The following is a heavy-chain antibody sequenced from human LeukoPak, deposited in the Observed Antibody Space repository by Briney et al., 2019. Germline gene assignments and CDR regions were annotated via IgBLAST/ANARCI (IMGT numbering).Heavy chain of an antibody. V-gene: IGHV3-21*01. Sequence: GGSLRLSCAASGFTFSSYSMNWVRQAPGKGLEWVSSISSSSSYIYYADSVKGRFTISRDNAKNSLYLQMNSLRAEDTAVYYCARDRGYSYGPDYWGQGTLVTVSS. CDR3: ARDRGYSYGPDY. CDR1: GFTFSSYS. J-gene: IGHJ4*02. CDR2: ISSSSSYI. D-gene: IGHD5-18*01.